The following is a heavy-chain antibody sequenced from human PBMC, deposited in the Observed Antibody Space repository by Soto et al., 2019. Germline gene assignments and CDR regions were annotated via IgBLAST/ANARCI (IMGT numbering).Heavy chain of an antibody. CDR2: IYYSGST. J-gene: IGHJ4*02. V-gene: IGHV4-59*01. CDR1: GGSISSYY. D-gene: IGHD3-10*01. CDR3: ARATYYYGSGSPLYFDY. Sequence: QVQLQESGPGLVKPSETLSLTCTVSGGSISSYYWSWIRQPPGKGLEWIGYIYYSGSTNYNPSLKSRVTISVDTSKNQFSLKLSSVTAADTAVYYCARATYYYGSGSPLYFDYWGQGTLVTVSS.